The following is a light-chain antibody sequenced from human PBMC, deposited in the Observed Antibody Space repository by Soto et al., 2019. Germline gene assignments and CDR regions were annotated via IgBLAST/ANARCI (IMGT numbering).Light chain of an antibody. J-gene: IGKJ1*01. CDR2: DAS. Sequence: EIPSTRKPFSVCWSFLDRVTITCRASQSVNKWLAWFQQKPGKVPKLLIFDASTLQTGVPSRFGGGGSGTEFTLTISGLQPDDFATYYCQQYNSYSPWTFGPGTKVDIK. V-gene: IGKV1-5*01. CDR1: QSVNKW. CDR3: QQYNSYSPWT.